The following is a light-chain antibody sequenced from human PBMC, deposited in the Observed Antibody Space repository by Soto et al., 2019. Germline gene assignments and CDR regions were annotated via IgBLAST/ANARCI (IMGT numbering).Light chain of an antibody. J-gene: IGKJ1*01. V-gene: IGKV1-5*03. Sequence: DLQMTQSPSTLSASVGDRVTITCRASQNIYIWLAWYQKKPGKAPNLLIYKASTLQSGVPSRFSGNGSGTDFTLTITSLQPDDSATYYCQQYNGLPTWTFGQGTKVDIK. CDR1: QNIYIW. CDR3: QQYNGLPTWT. CDR2: KAS.